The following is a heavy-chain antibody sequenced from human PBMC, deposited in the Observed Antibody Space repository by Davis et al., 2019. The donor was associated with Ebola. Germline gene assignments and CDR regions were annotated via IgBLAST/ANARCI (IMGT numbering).Heavy chain of an antibody. J-gene: IGHJ5*02. V-gene: IGHV3-23*01. CDR3: AKDLLNVWENRGNNWFDP. D-gene: IGHD3-16*01. CDR1: GFTFSSYA. Sequence: GGSLRLSCAASGFTFSSYAMSWVRQAPGKGLEWVSAISGSGGTTYYADSVKGRFTISRDNSKNTLYLQMNSLRAEDTAVYYCAKDLLNVWENRGNNWFDPWGQGTLVTVSS. CDR2: ISGSGGTT.